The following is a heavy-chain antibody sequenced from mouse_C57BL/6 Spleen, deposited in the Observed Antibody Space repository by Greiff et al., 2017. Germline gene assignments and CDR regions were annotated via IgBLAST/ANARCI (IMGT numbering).Heavy chain of an antibody. CDR1: GFSLTSYG. V-gene: IGHV2-2*01. D-gene: IGHD1-1*01. Sequence: VQLQESGPGLVQPSQSLSITCTVSGFSLTSYGVHWVRQSPGKGLEWLGVIWSGGSTDYNAAFISRLSISKDNSKCQVFFKMNSLQADDTAIYYCARKDYGSSLYAMDYWGQGTSVTVSS. J-gene: IGHJ4*01. CDR3: ARKDYGSSLYAMDY. CDR2: IWSGGST.